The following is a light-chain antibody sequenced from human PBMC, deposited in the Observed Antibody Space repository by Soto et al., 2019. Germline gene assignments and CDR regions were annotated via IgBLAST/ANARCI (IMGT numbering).Light chain of an antibody. Sequence: DIQMTQSPSTLSASVGDRVTITCRASQSISSWLAWYQQKPGKAPKLLIYKASSLESGVPSRFSGSGSGTEFTLTISSLQPDDSATYYCQQYNSYSPVTFGQGTKVEIK. J-gene: IGKJ1*01. V-gene: IGKV1-5*03. CDR3: QQYNSYSPVT. CDR2: KAS. CDR1: QSISSW.